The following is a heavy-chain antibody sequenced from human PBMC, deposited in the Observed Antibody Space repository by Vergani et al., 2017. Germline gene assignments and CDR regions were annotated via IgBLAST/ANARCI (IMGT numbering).Heavy chain of an antibody. D-gene: IGHD4-11*01. CDR2: IRYDGSNK. J-gene: IGHJ6*03. V-gene: IGHV3-30*02. CDR1: GFTFSSYG. Sequence: QVQLVESGGGVVQPGGSLRLSCAASGFTFSSYGMHWVRQAPGKGLEWVAFIRYDGSNKYYADSVKGRFTISRDNSKNTLYLQMNSLRAEDTAVYYCAMTTVSYYYYYYMDVWGKGTTVTVSS. CDR3: AMTTVSYYYYYYMDV.